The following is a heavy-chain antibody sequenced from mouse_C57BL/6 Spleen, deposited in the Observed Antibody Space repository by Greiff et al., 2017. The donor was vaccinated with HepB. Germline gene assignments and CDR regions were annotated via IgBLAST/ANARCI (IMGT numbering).Heavy chain of an antibody. CDR1: GYTFTDYY. V-gene: IGHV1-19*01. J-gene: IGHJ1*03. Sequence: EVQLQQSGPVLVKPGASVKMSCKASGYTFTDYYMNWVKQSHGKSLEWIGVINPYNGGTSYNQKFKGKATLTVDKSSSTAYMELNSLTSEDSAVYYCAINYYGSSYWYFDVWGTGTTVTVPS. CDR2: INPYNGGT. D-gene: IGHD1-1*01. CDR3: AINYYGSSYWYFDV.